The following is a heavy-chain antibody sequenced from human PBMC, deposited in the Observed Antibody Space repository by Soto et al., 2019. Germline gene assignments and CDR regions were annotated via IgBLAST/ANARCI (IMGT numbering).Heavy chain of an antibody. V-gene: IGHV3-30-3*01. Sequence: QVQLVESGGGVVQPGRSLRLSCAASGFTFSSYAMHWVRQAPGKGLEWVAVISYDGSNKYYADSVKGRFTISRDNSKNTXXLQMNSLRAEDTAVYYCARANVASTYYYYSYGMDVWGQGTTVTVSS. CDR3: ARANVASTYYYYSYGMDV. CDR2: ISYDGSNK. D-gene: IGHD1-26*01. CDR1: GFTFSSYA. J-gene: IGHJ6*02.